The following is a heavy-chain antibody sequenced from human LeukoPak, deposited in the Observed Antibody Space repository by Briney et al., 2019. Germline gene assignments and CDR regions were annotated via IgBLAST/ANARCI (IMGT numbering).Heavy chain of an antibody. J-gene: IGHJ4*02. D-gene: IGHD4-17*01. Sequence: PSETLSLTCAVYGGSFSGYYWSWIRQPPGKGLEWIGEINHSGSTNYNPSLKSRVTISVDTSNNQFSLKLSSVTAADTAVYYCARARRGDYGDKYYFDYWGQGTLVTVSS. CDR2: INHSGST. CDR3: ARARRGDYGDKYYFDY. CDR1: GGSFSGYY. V-gene: IGHV4-34*01.